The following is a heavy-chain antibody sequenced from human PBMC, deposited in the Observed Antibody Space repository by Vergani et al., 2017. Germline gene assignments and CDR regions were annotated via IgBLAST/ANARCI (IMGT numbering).Heavy chain of an antibody. Sequence: QVQLVQSGAEVKKPGSSVKVSCKASGGTFSSYAISWVRQAPGQGLEWMGGIIPIFGTANYAQKFQGRVTITADESTSTAYMELSSLRSEDTAVYYCARFRERATVTTEDAFEIWGQGTMVTVSS. J-gene: IGHJ3*02. D-gene: IGHD4-17*01. V-gene: IGHV1-69*12. CDR2: IIPIFGTA. CDR1: GGTFSSYA. CDR3: ARFRERATVTTEDAFEI.